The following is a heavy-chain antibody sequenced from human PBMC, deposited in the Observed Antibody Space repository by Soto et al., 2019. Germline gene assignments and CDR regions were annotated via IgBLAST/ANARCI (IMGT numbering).Heavy chain of an antibody. CDR1: GFTFNTYG. V-gene: IGHV3-30*18. CDR3: ANGGEIMITFGGGYFDY. CDR2: ISYDGSIK. J-gene: IGHJ4*02. D-gene: IGHD3-16*01. Sequence: QVQLVESGGGVVQPGRSLRLSCAASGFTFNTYGMHWVRQAPGKGLEWVAVISYDGSIKYYSDSVKGRFTISRDNSKNTLYLQMNSLRPEDTAVYYRANGGEIMITFGGGYFDYWGQGTLVTVSS.